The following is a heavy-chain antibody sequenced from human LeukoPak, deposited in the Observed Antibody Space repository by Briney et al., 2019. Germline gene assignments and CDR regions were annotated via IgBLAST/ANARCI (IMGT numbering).Heavy chain of an antibody. J-gene: IGHJ4*02. CDR2: IYPGDSDT. D-gene: IGHD6-19*01. CDR1: GYSFTSYW. V-gene: IGHV5-51*01. Sequence: ESLKISCKGSGYSFTSYWIGWVRQMPGKGLEWMGIIYPGDSDTRYSPSFQGQVTISADKSISTAYLQWSSLKASDTAMYYCARLGPGYSSGWYSPIDYWGQGTLVTVSS. CDR3: ARLGPGYSSGWYSPIDY.